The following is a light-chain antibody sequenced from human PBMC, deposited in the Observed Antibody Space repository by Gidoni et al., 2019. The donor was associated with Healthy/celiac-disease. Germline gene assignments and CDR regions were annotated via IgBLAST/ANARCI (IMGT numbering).Light chain of an antibody. V-gene: IGKV3-20*01. CDR1: QSVSSSY. J-gene: IGKJ1*01. CDR3: QHYGT. Sequence: EIVLTQSPGTLSLSPGESATLSCRASQSVSSSYLAWYQQKPGQAPRLLIYGASSRATGIPDRFSGSGSGTDFTLTISRLEPEDFAVYYCQHYGTFGQGTKVEIK. CDR2: GAS.